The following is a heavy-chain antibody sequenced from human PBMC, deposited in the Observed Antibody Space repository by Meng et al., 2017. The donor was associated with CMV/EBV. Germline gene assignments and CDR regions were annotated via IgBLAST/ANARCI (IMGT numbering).Heavy chain of an antibody. CDR1: GFTFSSSA. CDR2: IRGSGGST. J-gene: IGHJ5*02. D-gene: IGHD1-26*01. V-gene: IGHV3-23*01. CDR3: AKESGTYYIVGFDP. Sequence: GESLKISCAASGFTFSSSATGWVRQAPGKGLEWVSAIRGSGGSTYYADSVKGRFTISRDNSKNTLYLQINSLRAEDTAVYYCAKESGTYYIVGFDPWGQGTLVTVSS.